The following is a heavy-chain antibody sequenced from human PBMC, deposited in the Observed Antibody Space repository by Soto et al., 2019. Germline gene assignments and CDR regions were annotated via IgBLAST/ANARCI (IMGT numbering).Heavy chain of an antibody. D-gene: IGHD4-17*01. J-gene: IGHJ6*02. CDR2: IDPSDSYT. Sequence: VESLKISCKGSGYSFTSYWVTWVRQMPGKGLEWMGRIDPSDSYTNYNPPFQGHVTISVDKSISTAYLQWSSLKASDTAMYYCARLYGGNSGMDVWGQGTTVTVS. CDR3: ARLYGGNSGMDV. V-gene: IGHV5-10-1*01. CDR1: GYSFTSYW.